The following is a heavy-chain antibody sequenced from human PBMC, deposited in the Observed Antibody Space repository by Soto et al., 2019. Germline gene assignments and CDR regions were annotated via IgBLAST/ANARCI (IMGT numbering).Heavy chain of an antibody. CDR3: ARDAAVGLFDY. CDR1: GYTFTSYA. CDR2: INAGNGNT. D-gene: IGHD1-26*01. J-gene: IGHJ4*02. V-gene: IGHV1-3*01. Sequence: RASVKVSCKASGYTFTSYAMHWVRQAPGQRLEWMGWINAGNGNTKYSQKFQGRVTITRDTSASTAYMELSSLRSDDTAVYYCARDAAVGLFDYWGQGTLVTVSS.